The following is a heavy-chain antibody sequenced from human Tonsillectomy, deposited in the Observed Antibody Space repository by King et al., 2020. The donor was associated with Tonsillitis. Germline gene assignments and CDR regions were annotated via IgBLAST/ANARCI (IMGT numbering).Heavy chain of an antibody. D-gene: IGHD6-19*01. Sequence: QLQESGPGLVKPSQTLSPTCTVSGGSITSGSYYWSWIRQPAGKGLEWIGRIYPSGSTNYNPSLKSRVTISVDTSKNQFSLNLSYVTAADTAVYYCARDTGWYHDVYYMDVWGKGTTVTVSS. CDR1: GGSITSGSYY. J-gene: IGHJ6*03. CDR3: ARDTGWYHDVYYMDV. CDR2: IYPSGST. V-gene: IGHV4-61*02.